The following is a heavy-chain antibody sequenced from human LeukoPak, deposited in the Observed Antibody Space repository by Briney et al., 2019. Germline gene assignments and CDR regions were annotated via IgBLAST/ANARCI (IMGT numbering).Heavy chain of an antibody. CDR1: GGSFSGYY. CDR2: INHSVST. Sequence: PSETLSLTCAVPGGSFSGYYWSWIRQPPGKGLEWIGEINHSVSTNYNPSLKSRVTISVDTSKNQFSLKLSSVTAADTAVYYCARTIAAAGTYYFDYWGQGTLVTVSS. CDR3: ARTIAAAGTYYFDY. J-gene: IGHJ4*02. D-gene: IGHD6-13*01. V-gene: IGHV4-34*01.